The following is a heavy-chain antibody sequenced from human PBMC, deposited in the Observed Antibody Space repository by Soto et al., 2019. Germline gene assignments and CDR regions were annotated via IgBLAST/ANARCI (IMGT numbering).Heavy chain of an antibody. J-gene: IGHJ4*02. D-gene: IGHD4-17*01. CDR1: GFTFNTYS. CDR3: ARDLDYAFDY. Sequence: EVQLVESGGGLVQPGGSLRLSCAASGFTFNTYSMNWLRQAPGKGLEWVSYIMSSSGIIYYAESVKGRFTISSDNDQNSLYLQMNSLRAEDTAVYYCARDLDYAFDYWGQGTLVSVSS. CDR2: IMSSSGII. V-gene: IGHV3-48*01.